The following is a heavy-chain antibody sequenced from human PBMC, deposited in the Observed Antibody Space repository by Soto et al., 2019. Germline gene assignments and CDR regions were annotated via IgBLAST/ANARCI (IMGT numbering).Heavy chain of an antibody. J-gene: IGHJ4*02. V-gene: IGHV4-34*01. CDR3: ARGKKRTFFGVTGFDY. Sequence: SETLSLTCAVYGGSFSGYYWSWIRQPPGKGLEWIGEINHSGSTNYNPSLKSRVTISVDTSKNQFSLKLSSVTTADTAVYYCARGKKRTFFGVTGFDYWGQGTLVTVS. CDR1: GGSFSGYY. D-gene: IGHD3-10*01. CDR2: INHSGST.